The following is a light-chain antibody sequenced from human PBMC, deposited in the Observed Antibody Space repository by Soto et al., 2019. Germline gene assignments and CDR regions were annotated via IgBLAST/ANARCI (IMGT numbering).Light chain of an antibody. CDR2: DAS. CDR3: LQYNGYYRT. J-gene: IGKJ1*01. Sequence: DIQMTQSPFTLSGSVGDRVTITCRASQTISSWLAWYQQRPGKAPNLLIFDASTLESGVPSRFSGSGSGTTFTLTISSLQSDDFATYYCLQYNGYYRTFGQGTKVDI. CDR1: QTISSW. V-gene: IGKV1-5*01.